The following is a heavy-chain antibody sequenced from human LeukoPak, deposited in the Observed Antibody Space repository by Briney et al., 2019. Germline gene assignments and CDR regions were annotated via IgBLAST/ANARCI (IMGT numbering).Heavy chain of an antibody. D-gene: IGHD6-19*01. Sequence: GGSLRLSCAASGFIFSNYAMSWVRQVPGRGLEWVSTISSRGDSTYVADSVKGRFTISRDNSKNSLYLQMNTVRAEDTAVYYCVKGPRPDIAVAHTVENWGQGTLVTVSS. CDR1: GFIFSNYA. CDR2: ISSRGDST. V-gene: IGHV3-23*01. CDR3: VKGPRPDIAVAHTVEN. J-gene: IGHJ4*02.